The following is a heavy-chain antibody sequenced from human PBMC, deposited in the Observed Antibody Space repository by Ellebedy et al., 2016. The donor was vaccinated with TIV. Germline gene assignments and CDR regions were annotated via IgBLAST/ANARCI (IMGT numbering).Heavy chain of an antibody. CDR2: IQQDGSDK. CDR3: ARDNYVGYDWLGGNSFDS. CDR1: GFTFSGYW. Sequence: VGSLRLSXAASGFTFSGYWMSWVRQAPGKGLEWVANIQQDGSDKYYVDSVKGRFTISRDNARNSLYLQMNSLRAEDTAMYYCARDNYVGYDWLGGNSFDSWGQGTLVTVSS. J-gene: IGHJ4*02. V-gene: IGHV3-7*03. D-gene: IGHD5-12*01.